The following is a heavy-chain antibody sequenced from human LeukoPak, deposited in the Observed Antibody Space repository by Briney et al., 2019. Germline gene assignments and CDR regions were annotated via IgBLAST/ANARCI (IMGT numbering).Heavy chain of an antibody. CDR2: ISYDGSNK. Sequence: GGSLRLSCAASGFTFSSYGMHWVRQAPGKGLEWVAVISYDGSNKYYADSVKGRLTISRDNSKNTLYLQMNSLRAEDTAVYYCAKDSYGSGSYYDYWGQGTLVTVSS. V-gene: IGHV3-30*18. CDR1: GFTFSSYG. CDR3: AKDSYGSGSYYDY. D-gene: IGHD3-10*01. J-gene: IGHJ4*02.